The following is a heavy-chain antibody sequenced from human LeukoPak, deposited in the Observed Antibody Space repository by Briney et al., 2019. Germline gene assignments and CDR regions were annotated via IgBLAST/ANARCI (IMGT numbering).Heavy chain of an antibody. CDR1: GFTFSSYA. D-gene: IGHD2-15*01. Sequence: GGSLRLSWAASGFTFSSYAMSWVRQAPGKGLEWVSGISGSGGSTYYADSVKGRFTISRDNSKNTLYLQMNSLRAEDTAVYYCAKDRGALGYCSSGTCYADYWGQGTLVTVSS. J-gene: IGHJ4*02. V-gene: IGHV3-23*01. CDR3: AKDRGALGYCSSGTCYADY. CDR2: ISGSGGST.